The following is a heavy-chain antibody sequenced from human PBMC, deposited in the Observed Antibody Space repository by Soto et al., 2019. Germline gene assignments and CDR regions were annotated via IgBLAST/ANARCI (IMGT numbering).Heavy chain of an antibody. J-gene: IGHJ6*02. CDR1: GFTFSSYW. D-gene: IGHD3-3*01. Sequence: GGSLRLSCAASGFTFSSYWMSWVRQAPGKGLEGVANIKQDGSEKYYVDSVKGRFTIPRDNAKNSLYLQMNSLRAEDTAVYYCARDRYSYYDFWSGSLPYYYYGMDVWGQGTTVTVSS. V-gene: IGHV3-7*01. CDR2: IKQDGSEK. CDR3: ARDRYSYYDFWSGSLPYYYYGMDV.